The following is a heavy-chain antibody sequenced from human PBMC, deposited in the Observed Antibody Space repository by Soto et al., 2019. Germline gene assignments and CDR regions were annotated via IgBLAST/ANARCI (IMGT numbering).Heavy chain of an antibody. CDR1: GFTFSSYA. CDR3: AKDQSRCSSTSCYFDY. CDR2: ISGSGGST. D-gene: IGHD2-2*01. Sequence: EVQLLESGGGLVQPGGSLRLSCSASGFTFSSYAMSWVRQAPGKGLEWVSAISGSGGSTYYADSVKGRFTISRDNSKNTLYLQMNSLRAEDTAVYYCAKDQSRCSSTSCYFDYWGQGTLVTVSS. V-gene: IGHV3-23*01. J-gene: IGHJ4*02.